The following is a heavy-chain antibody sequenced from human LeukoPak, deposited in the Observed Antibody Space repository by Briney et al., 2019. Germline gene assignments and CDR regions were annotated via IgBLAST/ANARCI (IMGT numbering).Heavy chain of an antibody. Sequence: ASVKVSCKASGYTFTGYYMHWGRQAPGQGVEWMGWINPNSGGTNYAQKLQGRVTMTRDTSISTAYMELSRLRSEDTAVYYCARGTGYCSSTSCYSGSNWFDPWGQGTLVTVSS. D-gene: IGHD2-2*01. CDR2: INPNSGGT. CDR1: GYTFTGYY. V-gene: IGHV1-2*02. CDR3: ARGTGYCSSTSCYSGSNWFDP. J-gene: IGHJ5*02.